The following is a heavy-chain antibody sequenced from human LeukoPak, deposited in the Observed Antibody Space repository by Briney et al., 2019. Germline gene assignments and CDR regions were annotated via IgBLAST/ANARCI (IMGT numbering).Heavy chain of an antibody. CDR3: ARDDSWNYILGFSFFDY. J-gene: IGHJ4*02. D-gene: IGHD1-7*01. Sequence: PVASVKVSCKTSGYTFTNYGINWVRQAPGQGLQWMGWISPYNDNTKYPQNFQGRVTMTTDTSTSTAYMELRSLRSDDTAVYYCARDDSWNYILGFSFFDYWGQGTLATVSS. V-gene: IGHV1-18*01. CDR1: GYTFTNYG. CDR2: ISPYNDNT.